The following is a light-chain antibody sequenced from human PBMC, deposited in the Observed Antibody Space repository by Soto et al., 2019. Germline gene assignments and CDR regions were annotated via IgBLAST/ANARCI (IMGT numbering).Light chain of an antibody. CDR2: WAS. Sequence: DIVMTQSPDSLAVSLGERATINCKSSQSVLYSSNNKNFLAWYQQKPGHPPKLLIYWASTRESGVPDRFSGSGSGTDFTLTISSLQAEDVAVYYCQQYSGTPYTFGQGTKLEIK. CDR1: QSVLYSSNNKNF. J-gene: IGKJ2*01. V-gene: IGKV4-1*01. CDR3: QQYSGTPYT.